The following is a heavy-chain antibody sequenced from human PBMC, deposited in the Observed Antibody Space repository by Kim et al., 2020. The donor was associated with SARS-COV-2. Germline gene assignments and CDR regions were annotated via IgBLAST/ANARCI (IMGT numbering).Heavy chain of an antibody. D-gene: IGHD6-13*01. CDR2: IKEDGSVK. CDR3: ARDGILSYTSSWDY. J-gene: IGHJ4*02. CDR1: GFTFRSYW. Sequence: GSLRLSCGVYGFTFRSYWMSWVRQAPGKGLEWVANIKEDGSVKQYVDSVKGRFTISRDNARNSLYLQMNSLRADDTAVYYCARDGILSYTSSWDYWGPGSLVTVSS. V-gene: IGHV3-7*03.